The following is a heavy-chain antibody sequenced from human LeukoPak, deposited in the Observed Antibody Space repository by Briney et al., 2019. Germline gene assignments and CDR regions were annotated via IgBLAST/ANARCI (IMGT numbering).Heavy chain of an antibody. CDR1: GGSISSYY. D-gene: IGHD3-10*01. Sequence: PSETLSLTCTVSGGSISSYYWSWIRQPAGRGLEWIGRIYTSGSTNYNPSLKSRVTMSVDTSKTQFSLKLSSVTAADTAVYYCASRRPYGSGSRNFDYWGQGTMVTVSS. CDR3: ASRRPYGSGSRNFDY. V-gene: IGHV4-4*07. J-gene: IGHJ4*01. CDR2: IYTSGST.